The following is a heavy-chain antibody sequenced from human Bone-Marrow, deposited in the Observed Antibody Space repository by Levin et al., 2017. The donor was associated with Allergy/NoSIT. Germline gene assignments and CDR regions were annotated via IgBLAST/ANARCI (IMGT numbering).Heavy chain of an antibody. Sequence: PSQTLSLPCSVSGGSIIGSSYFWVWIRQTPGKGLEWIGTIYDSGSTQYTPSIKGRVSISRDTSKNQFSLKVTSVTAADTAVYYCARSWGASEARIDSWGQGSLVTVSS. CDR3: ARSWGASEARIDS. V-gene: IGHV4-39*01. CDR2: IYDSGST. CDR1: GGSIIGSSYF. J-gene: IGHJ4*02. D-gene: IGHD7-27*01.